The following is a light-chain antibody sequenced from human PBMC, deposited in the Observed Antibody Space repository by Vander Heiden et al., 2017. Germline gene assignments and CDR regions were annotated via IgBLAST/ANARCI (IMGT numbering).Light chain of an antibody. V-gene: IGLV1-47*01. CDR2: KTN. J-gene: IGLJ1*01. Sequence: QSVLTQPPSASGTPGQRVTISCTGSTCNIGSYYGDSCQQLPGTAAKLLIYKTNQRPPGGPARCSGSKSCTSAALAISGLRSEDEADYYCAAWDDSLSGLVFGIGTKVTVL. CDR1: TCNIGSYY. CDR3: AAWDDSLSGLV.